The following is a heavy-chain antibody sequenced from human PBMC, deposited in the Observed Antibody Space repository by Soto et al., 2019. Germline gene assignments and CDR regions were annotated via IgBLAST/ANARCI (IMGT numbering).Heavy chain of an antibody. V-gene: IGHV3-30*18. J-gene: IGHJ4*02. CDR3: AKLSAAAGPDYYFDY. CDR2: ISYDGSNK. D-gene: IGHD6-13*01. CDR1: GFTFSSYG. Sequence: GGSLRLSCAASGFTFSSYGMHWVRQAPGKGLEWVAVISYDGSNKYYADSVKGRFTISRDNSKNTLYLQMNSLRAEDTAVYYCAKLSAAAGPDYYFDYWGQGTLVTVSS.